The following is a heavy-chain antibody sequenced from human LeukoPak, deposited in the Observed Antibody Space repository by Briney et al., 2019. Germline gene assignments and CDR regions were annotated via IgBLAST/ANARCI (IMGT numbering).Heavy chain of an antibody. V-gene: IGHV4-39*07. CDR3: ARVIGDSSGYYTGPDY. Sequence: SETLSLTCNVSGGSISSSSYYWGWIRQPPGKGLEWIGSIYYSGNTYYNPSLKSRVTISVDTSKNQFSLKLSSVTAADTAVYYCARVIGDSSGYYTGPDYWGQGTLVTVSS. D-gene: IGHD3-22*01. J-gene: IGHJ4*02. CDR1: GGSISSSSYY. CDR2: IYYSGNT.